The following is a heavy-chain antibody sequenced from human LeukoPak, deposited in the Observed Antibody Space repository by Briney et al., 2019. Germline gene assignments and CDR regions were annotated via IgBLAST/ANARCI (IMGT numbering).Heavy chain of an antibody. D-gene: IGHD1-26*01. Sequence: GGSLRLSYAASGFTLCRYWMQWVRQVPGKGLVWVSRMNSVGSSSTYADFVRGRFTMSRDNAKNTLYLQMTSLRVDDTAVYYCARVGGSWIDYWGQGTLVTVSS. J-gene: IGHJ4*02. CDR2: MNSVGSSS. CDR3: ARVGGSWIDY. V-gene: IGHV3-74*01. CDR1: GFTLCRYW.